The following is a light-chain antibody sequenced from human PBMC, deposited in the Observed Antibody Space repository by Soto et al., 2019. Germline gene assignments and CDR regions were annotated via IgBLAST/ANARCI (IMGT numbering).Light chain of an antibody. CDR1: QSISSY. CDR2: GAS. Sequence: EIVLTQTPFSLSLPTAERATLSCRASQSISSYLAWYQQKPGQAPRLLIYGASNRASGIPARFSGSGSGTDFTLTISSLEPEDFAVYYCQQRSNCQVTFGQGTLVEIK. CDR3: QQRSNCQVT. J-gene: IGKJ5*01. V-gene: IGKV3-11*01.